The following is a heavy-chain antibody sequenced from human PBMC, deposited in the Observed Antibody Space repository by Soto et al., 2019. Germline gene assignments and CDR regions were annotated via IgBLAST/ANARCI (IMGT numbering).Heavy chain of an antibody. V-gene: IGHV1-8*01. CDR3: AIDMHPWDTNWFDP. D-gene: IGHD5-18*01. Sequence: ASVKVSCKASGYTFTSYDINWVRQATGQGLEYLGWMNPNSGNTGYVQKFQGRVTMTRDTSIRTAYMELSGLTSEDTAVYYCAIDMHPWDTNWFDPCGQGTLVTVSS. CDR1: GYTFTSYD. CDR2: MNPNSGNT. J-gene: IGHJ5*02.